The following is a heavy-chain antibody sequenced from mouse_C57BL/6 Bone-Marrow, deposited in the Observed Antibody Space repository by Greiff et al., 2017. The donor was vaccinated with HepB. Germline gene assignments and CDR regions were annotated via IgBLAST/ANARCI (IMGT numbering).Heavy chain of an antibody. CDR1: GYTFTSYW. J-gene: IGHJ3*01. D-gene: IGHD2-5*01. V-gene: IGHV1-50*01. CDR3: ARSYSNYPAWFAY. Sequence: QVQLQQPGAELVKPGASVKLSCKASGYTFTSYWMQWVKQRPGQGLEWIGEIDPSDSYTNYNQKFKGKATLTVDTSSSTAYMQLSSLTSEDSAVYYWARSYSNYPAWFAYWGQGTLVTVSA. CDR2: IDPSDSYT.